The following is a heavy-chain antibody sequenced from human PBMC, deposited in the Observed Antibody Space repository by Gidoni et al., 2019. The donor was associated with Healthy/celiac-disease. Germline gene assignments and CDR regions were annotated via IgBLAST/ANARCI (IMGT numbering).Heavy chain of an antibody. V-gene: IGHV3-7*01. CDR2: IKQDGSEK. Sequence: EVQLVESGGGLVQPGGSLRLSCAASGFTFSSYWRSWVRQAPGKGLGWVANIKQDGSEKYYVDSVKGRFTISRDNAKNSLYLQMNSLRAEDTAVYYCARVGFGYYFDYWGQGTLVTVSS. J-gene: IGHJ4*02. D-gene: IGHD3-10*01. CDR1: GFTFSSYW. CDR3: ARVGFGYYFDY.